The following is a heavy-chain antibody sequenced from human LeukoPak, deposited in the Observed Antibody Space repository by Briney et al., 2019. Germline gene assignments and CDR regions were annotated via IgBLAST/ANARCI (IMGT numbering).Heavy chain of an antibody. Sequence: AGGSLRLSCAASGFTFSSYVFHWVRQAPGKGLEWVAVVSSDGSSKTYADSVKGRFTISRDNSRNTLYLQMNSLRADDTSVYYCARRIVVPTAGFHDAFDVWGQGTMVTVSS. D-gene: IGHD2-2*01. CDR3: ARRIVVPTAGFHDAFDV. V-gene: IGHV3-30-3*01. CDR2: VSSDGSSK. J-gene: IGHJ3*01. CDR1: GFTFSSYV.